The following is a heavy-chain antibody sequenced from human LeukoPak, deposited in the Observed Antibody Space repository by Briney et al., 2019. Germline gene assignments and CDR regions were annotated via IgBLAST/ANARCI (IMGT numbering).Heavy chain of an antibody. CDR1: GFTFSKHW. V-gene: IGHV3-74*01. D-gene: IGHD1-1*01. J-gene: IGHJ6*02. CDR2: INSDGSST. Sequence: GGSLRLSCAASGFTFSKHWMHWVRQVPGKGLVWVSRINSDGSSTSYADSVKGRFTISRDNAKNTLYLQMNSLRAEYTAVHYCERAPPSRNYGRDVWGQGTTVTVS. CDR3: ERAPPSRNYGRDV.